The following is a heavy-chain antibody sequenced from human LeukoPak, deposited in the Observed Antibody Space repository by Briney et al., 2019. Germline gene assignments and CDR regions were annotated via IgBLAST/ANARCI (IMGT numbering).Heavy chain of an antibody. CDR2: VIPMVGIT. Sequence: SVKVSCKASGGTLSSYPISWVRQAPGQGLEWMGRVIPMVGITNYGQKFQGRVTLTADISTNTAYMELSGLTFDDTAIYYCARSVASPDAGRGNWFDPWGQGALVTVSS. CDR1: GGTLSSYP. D-gene: IGHD3-10*01. J-gene: IGHJ5*02. V-gene: IGHV1-69*02. CDR3: ARSVASPDAGRGNWFDP.